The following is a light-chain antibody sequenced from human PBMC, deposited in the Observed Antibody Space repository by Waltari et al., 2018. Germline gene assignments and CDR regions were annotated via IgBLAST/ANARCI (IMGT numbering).Light chain of an antibody. J-gene: IGKJ1*01. V-gene: IGKV1-17*01. CDR2: AAT. CDR1: QGISSY. Sequence: DIQMTQSPSSLSASVGDTVTITCRASQGISSYLNWFQQKPGKAPKLLIYAATTLQSGVPSRFSGSGSGTEFTLTINSLQPEDFAAYYCLQHDTYPRTFGQGTKVEIK. CDR3: LQHDTYPRT.